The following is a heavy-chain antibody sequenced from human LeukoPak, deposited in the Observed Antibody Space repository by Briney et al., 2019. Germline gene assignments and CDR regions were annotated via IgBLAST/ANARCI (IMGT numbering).Heavy chain of an antibody. Sequence: PSETLSLTCAVNGGSFSGYYWSWIRQPPGKGLEWIGEINHSGSTNYNPSLKSRVTISVDTSKNQFSLKLSSVTAADTAVYYCAREGSSWYSDWGQGTLVTVSS. V-gene: IGHV4-34*01. CDR3: AREGSSWYSD. CDR2: INHSGST. CDR1: GGSFSGYY. J-gene: IGHJ4*02. D-gene: IGHD6-13*01.